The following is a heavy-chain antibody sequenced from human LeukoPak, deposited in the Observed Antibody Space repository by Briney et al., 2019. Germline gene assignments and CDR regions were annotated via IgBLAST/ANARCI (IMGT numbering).Heavy chain of an antibody. J-gene: IGHJ4*02. CDR3: ARYQTLVGGIDC. Sequence: GGSLRLSCAASGFTYSSCGMHEVRPAPGKGREGVAVITYDGNTSHFEDAVKSRFNISRDTSKSTRYLQMNSLRGEYTAVYYCARYQTLVGGIDCWGEGALVTVSS. D-gene: IGHD4/OR15-4a*01. V-gene: IGHV3-30*03. CDR2: ITYDGNTS. CDR1: GFTYSSCG.